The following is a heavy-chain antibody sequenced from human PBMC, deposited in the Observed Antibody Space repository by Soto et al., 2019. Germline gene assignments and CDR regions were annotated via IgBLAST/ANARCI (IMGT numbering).Heavy chain of an antibody. CDR3: ARDPSITIFGVVLRPFDY. CDR2: IIPILGIA. J-gene: IGHJ4*02. V-gene: IGHV1-69*04. D-gene: IGHD3-3*01. CDR1: GGTFSSYT. Sequence: SVKVSCKASGGTFSSYTISWVRQAPGQGLEWMGRIIPILGIANYAQKFQGRVTITADKSTSTAYMELSSLRSEDTAVYYCARDPSITIFGVVLRPFDYCGEGTLVTVSS.